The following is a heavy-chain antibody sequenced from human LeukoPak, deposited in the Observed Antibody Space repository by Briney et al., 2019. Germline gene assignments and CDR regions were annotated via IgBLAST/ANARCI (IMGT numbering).Heavy chain of an antibody. CDR3: ARDYSPGAHVD. V-gene: IGHV1-69*04. J-gene: IGHJ4*02. Sequence: SVKVSCKASGGTFSSYTISWVRQAPGQGLEWMGRIIPILGIANYAQKFQGRVTITADKSTSTAYMELSSLRSEDTAVYYCARDYSPGAHVDWGQGTLVTVSS. D-gene: IGHD4-11*01. CDR1: GGTFSSYT. CDR2: IIPILGIA.